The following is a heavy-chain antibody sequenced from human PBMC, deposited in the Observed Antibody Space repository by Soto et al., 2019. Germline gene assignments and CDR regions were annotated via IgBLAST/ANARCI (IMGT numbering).Heavy chain of an antibody. D-gene: IGHD1-1*01. CDR2: ISYDGSNK. Sequence: QVQLVESGGGVVQPGRSLRLSCAASGFTFSSYAMHWVRQAPGKGLEWVAVISYDGSNKYYADSVKGRFTISRDNSKNTLYLQMNSLRAEDTAVYYCARGGNYYYYYYGMDVWGQGTTVTVSS. J-gene: IGHJ6*02. CDR1: GFTFSSYA. CDR3: ARGGNYYYYYYGMDV. V-gene: IGHV3-30-3*01.